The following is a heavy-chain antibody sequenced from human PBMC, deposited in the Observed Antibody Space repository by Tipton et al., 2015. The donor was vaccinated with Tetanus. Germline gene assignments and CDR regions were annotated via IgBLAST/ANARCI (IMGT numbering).Heavy chain of an antibody. J-gene: IGHJ4*02. D-gene: IGHD6-19*01. V-gene: IGHV3-21*01. Sequence: SLRLSCAAFRFTFSHYSMTWVRQAPGKGLEWVSSISDSTDYIYYADSVKGRFTISRDNARNSLYLQMNSLRAEDTAMYYCAKVPFEGIAVPGPYDCWGQGTLVTVSS. CDR2: ISDSTDYI. CDR1: RFTFSHYS. CDR3: AKVPFEGIAVPGPYDC.